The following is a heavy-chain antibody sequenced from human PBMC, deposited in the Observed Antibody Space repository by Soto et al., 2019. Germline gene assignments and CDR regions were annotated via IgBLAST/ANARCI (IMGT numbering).Heavy chain of an antibody. Sequence: QVQLVQSGAEVKKPGASVKFSCKASGYTFTSYGISWVRQAPGQGLEWMGWISAYNGNTNYAQILTGRVTMITELTTRLAYIVLTTRRVTEMAVYYWAVSTAVASYGIHFWGHGTTVTVSS. CDR1: GYTFTSYG. CDR2: ISAYNGNT. CDR3: AVSTAVASYGIHF. J-gene: IGHJ6*02. D-gene: IGHD2-21*02. V-gene: IGHV1-18*03.